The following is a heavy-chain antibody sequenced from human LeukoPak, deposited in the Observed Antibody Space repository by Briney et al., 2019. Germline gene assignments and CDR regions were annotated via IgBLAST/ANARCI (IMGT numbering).Heavy chain of an antibody. CDR3: AKQSWSLFDP. D-gene: IGHD6-13*01. J-gene: IGHJ5*02. CDR1: GTSVNTYY. CDR2: VHYSGGT. V-gene: IGHV4-59*08. Sequence: SETLSLTCTVSGTSVNTYYWSWIRQPPGKALEWIGFVHYSGGTSYTPSLRGRVTISLDTSKNQFSLRLTSVTAADTAVYYCAKQSWSLFDPCGQGTLVTVSP.